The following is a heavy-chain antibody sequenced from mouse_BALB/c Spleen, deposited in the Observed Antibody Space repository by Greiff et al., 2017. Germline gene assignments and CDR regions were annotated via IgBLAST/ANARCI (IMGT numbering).Heavy chain of an antibody. J-gene: IGHJ2*01. CDR2: ISSGGGST. Sequence: DVKLVESGGGLVKPGGSLKLSCAASGFAFSSYDMSWVRQTPEKRLEWVAYISSGGGSTYYPDTVKGRFTISRDNAKNTLYLQMSSLKSEDTAMYYCARVYGNSFDYWGQGTTLTVSS. D-gene: IGHD2-1*01. V-gene: IGHV5-12-1*01. CDR3: ARVYGNSFDY. CDR1: GFAFSSYD.